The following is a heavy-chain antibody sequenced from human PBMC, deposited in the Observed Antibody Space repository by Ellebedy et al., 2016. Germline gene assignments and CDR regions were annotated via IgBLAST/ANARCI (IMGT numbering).Heavy chain of an antibody. CDR2: VYSSGST. Sequence: SETLSLXXTVSGGSISSGGYYWTWIRQPATEQLEWLGRVYSSGSTSYNPSLKSRVTMSVDKSKNQFSLKLISVTAADATVYYCARGHSSYSDSAGVLDYWGQGILVTVSS. CDR1: GGSISSGGYY. V-gene: IGHV4-61*02. D-gene: IGHD3-22*01. CDR3: ARGHSSYSDSAGVLDY. J-gene: IGHJ4*02.